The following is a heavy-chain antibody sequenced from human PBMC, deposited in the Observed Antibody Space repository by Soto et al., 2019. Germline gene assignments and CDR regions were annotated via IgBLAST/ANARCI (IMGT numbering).Heavy chain of an antibody. V-gene: IGHV4-30-4*01. Sequence: VQLQESGPGLVKPSQTLSLTCTVSGGSISDGAYYWSWIRQPPGKGLEWIGHIYNSGNTYNNPSLKSRLTISVDTSKNQFSLNLNSVTAADTAVYYCASGLSGDKVDQWGQGTLVTVSS. CDR1: GGSISDGAYY. CDR2: IYNSGNT. D-gene: IGHD2-21*01. CDR3: ASGLSGDKVDQ. J-gene: IGHJ4*02.